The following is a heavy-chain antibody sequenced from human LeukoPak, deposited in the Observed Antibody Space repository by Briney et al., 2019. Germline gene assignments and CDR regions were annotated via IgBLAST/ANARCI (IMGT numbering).Heavy chain of an antibody. CDR1: GFTFSSYA. J-gene: IGHJ6*03. CDR2: ISYDGSNK. D-gene: IGHD6-19*01. V-gene: IGHV3-30*03. CDR3: TRWYSSGWRYYYYMDV. Sequence: GGSLRLSCAASGFTFSSYAMHWVRQAPGKGLEWVAVISYDGSNKYYADSVKGRFTISRDNSKNTLYLQMNSLRAEDTAVYYCTRWYSSGWRYYYYMDVWGKGTTVTVSS.